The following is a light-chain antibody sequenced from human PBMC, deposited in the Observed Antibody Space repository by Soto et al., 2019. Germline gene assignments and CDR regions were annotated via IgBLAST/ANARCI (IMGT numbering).Light chain of an antibody. CDR2: DAS. J-gene: IGKJ5*01. Sequence: DIQMTQSPSTLSASVGDRVTISCRASQDIGSFLAWYQHKPGKAPKLLIYDASTLQTGVPSRFRGSGSGTEFTLTIGGLQPDDFATYYCQQFNSYPITVGQGTRLEIK. CDR1: QDIGSF. CDR3: QQFNSYPIT. V-gene: IGKV1-5*01.